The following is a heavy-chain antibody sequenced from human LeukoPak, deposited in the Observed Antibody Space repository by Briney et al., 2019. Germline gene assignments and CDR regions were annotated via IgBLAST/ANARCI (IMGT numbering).Heavy chain of an antibody. J-gene: IGHJ5*02. CDR3: ARDTDYTPDNWFDP. Sequence: SETLSLTCTVSGGSISGYYWSWIRQPAGKGLEWIGRIYSSGSTIYSPSLNSRVTVSVDTSKNQFFLKLSSVTAADTAVYYCARDTDYTPDNWFDPWGQGTLVTVSS. D-gene: IGHD2-15*01. CDR2: IYSSGST. V-gene: IGHV4-4*07. CDR1: GGSISGYY.